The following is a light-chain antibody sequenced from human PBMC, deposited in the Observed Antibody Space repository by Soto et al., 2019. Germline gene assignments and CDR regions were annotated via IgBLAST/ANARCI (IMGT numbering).Light chain of an antibody. CDR2: EVT. V-gene: IGLV2-14*01. CDR3: SSYRCINTYV. CDR1: SSDIGSYDY. Sequence: QSALTQPASVSGSPGQSITISCTGTSSDIGSYDYVSWYQQYPGKAPKLLIYEVTNRPSGVSPRFSGSKSGNTAFLTISGLQAEDETDYHCSSYRCINTYVFGTGTKLTVL. J-gene: IGLJ1*01.